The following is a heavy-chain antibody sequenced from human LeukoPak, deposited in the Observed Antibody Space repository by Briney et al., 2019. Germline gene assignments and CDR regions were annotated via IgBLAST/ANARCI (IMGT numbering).Heavy chain of an antibody. CDR1: GFTFSSYD. CDR2: ISSSGSTI. J-gene: IGHJ6*03. V-gene: IGHV3-48*03. Sequence: GGSLRLSCAASGFTFSSYDMNWIRQAPGKGLEWVSYISSSGSTIYYADSVKGRFTISRDNAKNSLYLQMNSLRAEDTAVYYCARDQYGSGDGYYMDVWGKGTTVTISS. D-gene: IGHD3-10*01. CDR3: ARDQYGSGDGYYMDV.